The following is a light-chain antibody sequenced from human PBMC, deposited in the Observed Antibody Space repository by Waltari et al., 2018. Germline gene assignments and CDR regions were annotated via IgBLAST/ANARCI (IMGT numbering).Light chain of an antibody. CDR3: QAWDSRSWV. Sequence: SFELTQPPSLSVSPGQTASITCSGDKLGDRYTSWYQQRSGRSPGLILCQDNKRPSGIPGRFSGSNSGDTATLTISGTQASDEADYYCQAWDSRSWVFGTGTTLTVL. V-gene: IGLV3-1*01. CDR1: KLGDRY. CDR2: QDN. J-gene: IGLJ3*02.